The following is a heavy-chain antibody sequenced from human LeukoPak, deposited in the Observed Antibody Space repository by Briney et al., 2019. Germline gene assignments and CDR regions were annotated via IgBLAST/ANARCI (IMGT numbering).Heavy chain of an antibody. CDR3: ARDGYSSGWAPAFDY. Sequence: GGSLRLSCAASGCTFEGYGMSWVRQGPGKGLEWVSGINWNGGSTGYADSVKGRFTISRDNAKNSLYLQVNSLRAEDTALYYCARDGYSSGWAPAFDYWGQGTLVTVSS. V-gene: IGHV3-20*04. CDR2: INWNGGST. J-gene: IGHJ4*02. D-gene: IGHD6-19*01. CDR1: GCTFEGYG.